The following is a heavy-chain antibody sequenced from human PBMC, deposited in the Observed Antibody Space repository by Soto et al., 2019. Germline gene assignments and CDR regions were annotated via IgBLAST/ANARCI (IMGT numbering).Heavy chain of an antibody. V-gene: IGHV3-23*01. CDR2: FSGSGGST. Sequence: GSLRLSCAASGFTFSSYAMSWVRQAPGKGLEWVSAFSGSGGSTYYADSVKGRFTISRDNSKNTLYLQMNSLRAEDTAVYYCAKAIVGATMAPRGGGQGTLVTVSS. J-gene: IGHJ4*02. CDR1: GFTFSSYA. D-gene: IGHD1-26*01. CDR3: AKAIVGATMAPRG.